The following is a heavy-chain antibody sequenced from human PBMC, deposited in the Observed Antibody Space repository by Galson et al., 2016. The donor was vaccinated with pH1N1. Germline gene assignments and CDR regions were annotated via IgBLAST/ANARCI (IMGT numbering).Heavy chain of an antibody. V-gene: IGHV5-51*01. Sequence: QSGAEVKKPGESLKISCKTSGYGFTTSWIGWVRQMPGKGLEWMGVIYPGDSGTRYSPSFQGQVSISADKSISTAYLQWSSLKASDTAMYYCARQEFSDYWGQGTLVIVSS. D-gene: IGHD2/OR15-2a*01. J-gene: IGHJ4*02. CDR3: ARQEFSDY. CDR1: GYGFTTSW. CDR2: IYPGDSGT.